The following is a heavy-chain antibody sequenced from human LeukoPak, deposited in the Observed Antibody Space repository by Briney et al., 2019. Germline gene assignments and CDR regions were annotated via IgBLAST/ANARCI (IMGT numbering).Heavy chain of an antibody. Sequence: GGSLRLSCAASGFTFSSYAMSWVRQAPGKGLEWGSAISGSGGSTYYADSVKGRFTISRDNSKNTLYLQMNSLRAEDTAVYYCAKSFDSSGLYYFDYWGQGTLVTVSS. V-gene: IGHV3-23*01. CDR2: ISGSGGST. J-gene: IGHJ4*02. CDR3: AKSFDSSGLYYFDY. CDR1: GFTFSSYA. D-gene: IGHD3-22*01.